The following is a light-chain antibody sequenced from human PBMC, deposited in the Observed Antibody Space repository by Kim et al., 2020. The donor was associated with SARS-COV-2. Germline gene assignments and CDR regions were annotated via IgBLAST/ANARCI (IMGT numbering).Light chain of an antibody. J-gene: IGKJ1*01. CDR2: KAS. Sequence: SQSLGSWLAWYQQKPGKVPKLLIYKASTLETGVPSRFSGSGSGTEFTFTISSLQPDDLATYYCQSYNSFFGQGTKVEIK. V-gene: IGKV1-5*03. CDR3: QSYNSF. CDR1: QSLGSW.